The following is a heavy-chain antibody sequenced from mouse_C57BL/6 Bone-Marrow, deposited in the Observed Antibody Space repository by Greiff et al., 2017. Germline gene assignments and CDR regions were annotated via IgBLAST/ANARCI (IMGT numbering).Heavy chain of an antibody. CDR2: INPYNGGT. D-gene: IGHD1-1*01. CDR3: ARGVLLRKDY. V-gene: IGHV1-19*01. Sequence: EVQLQQSGPVLVKPGASVKMSCKASGYTFTDYYMNWVKQSHGKSLEWIGVINPYNGGTSYNQKFKGKATLTVDKSSSTAYMELNSLTSEDSAVYYCARGVLLRKDYWGQGTTLTVSS. J-gene: IGHJ2*01. CDR1: GYTFTDYY.